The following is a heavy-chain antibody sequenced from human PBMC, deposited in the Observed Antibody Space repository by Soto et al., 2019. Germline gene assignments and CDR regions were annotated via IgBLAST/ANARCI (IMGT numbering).Heavy chain of an antibody. D-gene: IGHD6-6*01. J-gene: IGHJ5*02. Sequence: SLKISWQGSLYSFTSYWICWVLQLPFKGLECMGIIYPGDSDTRYSPSFQGQVTTSADKSISTAYLQWSSLKASDTAMYYCARLTLEYSSSFDWFEPWGQGTLVTVSS. CDR1: LYSFTSYW. V-gene: IGHV5-51*01. CDR3: ARLTLEYSSSFDWFEP. CDR2: IYPGDSDT.